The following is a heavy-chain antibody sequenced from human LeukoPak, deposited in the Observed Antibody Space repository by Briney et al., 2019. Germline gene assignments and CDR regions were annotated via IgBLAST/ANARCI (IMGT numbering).Heavy chain of an antibody. CDR2: ISGSGGST. V-gene: IGHV3-23*01. J-gene: IGHJ6*03. CDR3: ARDFGDYSYYYYMDV. Sequence: GGSLRLSCAASGFTFSSYAMSWVRQARGKGLEWVSAISGSGGSTYYADSVKGRFTISRDNSKNTLYLQMDSLRAEDTAVYYCARDFGDYSYYYYMDVWGKGTTVTVSS. D-gene: IGHD4-17*01. CDR1: GFTFSSYA.